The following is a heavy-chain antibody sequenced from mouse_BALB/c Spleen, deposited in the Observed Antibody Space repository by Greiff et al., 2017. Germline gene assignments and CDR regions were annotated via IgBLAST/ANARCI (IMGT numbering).Heavy chain of an antibody. CDR1: GYAFSSYW. CDR3: ARSGTTGWFAY. CDR2: IYPGDGDT. J-gene: IGHJ3*01. D-gene: IGHD1-1*01. Sequence: VQLQQSGAELVRPGSSVKIPCKASGYAFSSYWLNWVKQRPGQGLEWIGQIYPGDGDTNYNGKFKGKATLTADKSASTAYMQLSSLTSEDSAVYFCARSGTTGWFAYWGQGTLVTVSA. V-gene: IGHV1-80*01.